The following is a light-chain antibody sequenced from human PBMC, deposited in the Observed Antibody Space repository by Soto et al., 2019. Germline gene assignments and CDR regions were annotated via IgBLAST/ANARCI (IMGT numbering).Light chain of an antibody. CDR1: QDIKNY. V-gene: IGKV1-16*02. J-gene: IGKJ4*01. CDR2: AAS. Sequence: DIQMTQSPSSLSASVGDTVTITCRASQDIKNYLAWFQQKPGQAPKSLIFAASSLQSGAPSKFIGSGSGIDFTLTISSLQAEDVATYFCQQYHSYPLSFGGGTKVEIK. CDR3: QQYHSYPLS.